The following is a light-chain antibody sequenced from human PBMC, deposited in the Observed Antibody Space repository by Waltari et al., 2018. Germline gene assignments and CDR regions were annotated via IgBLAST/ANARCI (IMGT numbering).Light chain of an antibody. V-gene: IGKV3-20*01. CDR2: GAA. J-gene: IGKJ1*01. CDR3: QHYVRLPVT. Sequence: EIVLTQSPGTLSLSPGERATLSCWASQSVGRSLAWYQQKRGPAPRLLIYGAATRSTGIPDRFSGSGSGTDFILTISRLEPEDFAVYYCQHYVRLPVTFGQGTKVEI. CDR1: QSVGRS.